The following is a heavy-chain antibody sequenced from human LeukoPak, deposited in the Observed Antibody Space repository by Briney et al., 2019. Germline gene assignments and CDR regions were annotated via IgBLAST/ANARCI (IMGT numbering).Heavy chain of an antibody. D-gene: IGHD6-6*01. CDR1: GGSFSGYY. J-gene: IGHJ6*03. CDR3: ARGSIAARTYYYYYMDV. Sequence: SETLSLTCAVSGGSFSGYYWSWIRQPPGKGLEWIGEINHSGSTNYNPSLKSRVTISVDTSKNQFSLKLSSVTAADTAVYYCARGSIAARTYYYYYMDVWGRGTTVTVSS. V-gene: IGHV4-34*01. CDR2: INHSGST.